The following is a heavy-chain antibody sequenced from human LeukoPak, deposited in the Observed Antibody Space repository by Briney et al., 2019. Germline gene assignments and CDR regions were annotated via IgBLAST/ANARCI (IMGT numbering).Heavy chain of an antibody. Sequence: SETLSLTCAVYGGSFSGYYWSWIRQPPGKGLEWIGEINHSGSTNYNPSLKSRVTISVDTSKNQFSLKLSSVTAADTAVYYCARLRLWFWESTLFDYWGQGTLVTVSS. D-gene: IGHD3-10*01. V-gene: IGHV4-34*01. CDR2: INHSGST. J-gene: IGHJ4*02. CDR3: ARLRLWFWESTLFDY. CDR1: GGSFSGYY.